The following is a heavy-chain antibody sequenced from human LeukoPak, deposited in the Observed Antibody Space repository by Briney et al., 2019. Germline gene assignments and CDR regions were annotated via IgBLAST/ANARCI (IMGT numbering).Heavy chain of an antibody. CDR2: IYTSGST. D-gene: IGHD3-22*01. Sequence: PSETLSLTCTVSGGSISSGTYYWSWIRQPAGKGLEWIGRIYTSGSTNYNPSLKSRVTISVDTSKNQFSLKLSSVTAADTAVYYCARNYYDSSGSDWFDPWGQGTLVTVSS. J-gene: IGHJ5*02. CDR1: GGSISSGTYY. CDR3: ARNYYDSSGSDWFDP. V-gene: IGHV4-61*02.